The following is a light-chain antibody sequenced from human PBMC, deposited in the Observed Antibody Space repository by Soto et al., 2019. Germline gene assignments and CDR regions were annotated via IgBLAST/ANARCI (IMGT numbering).Light chain of an antibody. CDR1: ETVSTN. CDR3: QHYNHWLWT. J-gene: IGKJ1*01. Sequence: EIVLTQSPATLSVSPGERATLSCRATETVSTNLAWFQRKAGQPPRLLIYGSSTRATGVPDRFSGSGSGTGFALIISRLEPEDFAVYYCQHYNHWLWTFGQGTKVDIK. V-gene: IGKV3-15*01. CDR2: GSS.